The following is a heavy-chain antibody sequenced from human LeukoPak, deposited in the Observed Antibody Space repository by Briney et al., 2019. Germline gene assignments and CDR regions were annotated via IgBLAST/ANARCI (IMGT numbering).Heavy chain of an antibody. CDR2: INPNSGAT. J-gene: IGHJ4*02. CDR3: ARGGSDESSGWYN. D-gene: IGHD6-19*01. Sequence: GASVKVSCKASGYTFSGYFMHWVRQAPGQGLEWMGWINPNSGATYYAQKFQGRTTMTWDTSISTAYMGVSRLTSDDTAVYYCARGGSDESSGWYNWGQGTLVTVSS. V-gene: IGHV1-2*02. CDR1: GYTFSGYF.